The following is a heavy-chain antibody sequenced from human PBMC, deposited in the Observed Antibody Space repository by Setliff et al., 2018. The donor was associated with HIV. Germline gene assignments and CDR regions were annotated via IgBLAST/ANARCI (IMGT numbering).Heavy chain of an antibody. CDR1: GHTFSNSD. V-gene: IGHV1-8*02. CDR2: MNPNSGVT. CDR3: ASGKGVGGVVITDGLDV. D-gene: IGHD3-10*01. Sequence: ASVKVSCKPSGHTFSNSDIHWVRRATGQGLEWMGWMNPNSGVTGYALKFHDRVTMTRDTSISTAYLELRTLTSEYTAVYYCASGKGVGGVVITDGLDVWGKGTTVTVSS. J-gene: IGHJ6*04.